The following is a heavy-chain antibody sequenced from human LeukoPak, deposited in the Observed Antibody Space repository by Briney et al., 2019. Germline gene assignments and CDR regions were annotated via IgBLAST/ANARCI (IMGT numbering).Heavy chain of an antibody. D-gene: IGHD2-2*01. V-gene: IGHV3-23*01. CDR3: ARDTEMVPAAPGHFDY. Sequence: PGGSLRLSCAASGFTFSSYAMSWVRQAPGKGLEWVSAISGSGGSTYYADSVKGRFTISRDNSKNTLYLQMNSLRAEDTAVYYCARDTEMVPAAPGHFDYWGQGTLVTVSS. CDR2: ISGSGGST. J-gene: IGHJ4*02. CDR1: GFTFSSYA.